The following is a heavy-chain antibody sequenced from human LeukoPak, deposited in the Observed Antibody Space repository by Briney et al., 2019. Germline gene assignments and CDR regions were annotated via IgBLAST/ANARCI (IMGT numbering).Heavy chain of an antibody. J-gene: IGHJ4*02. D-gene: IGHD3-22*01. V-gene: IGHV3-23*01. CDR3: AKGEDYYDSSGYFHYYFDY. CDR1: GFTFSSYA. Sequence: HPGGSLRLSCVASGFTFSSYAMSWVRQAPGKGLEWVSAITNSGSTTYYADSVKGRFTISRDNSKNTLCLQLNSLRAGDTAVYYCAKGEDYYDSSGYFHYYFDYWGQGTLVTVSS. CDR2: ITNSGSTT.